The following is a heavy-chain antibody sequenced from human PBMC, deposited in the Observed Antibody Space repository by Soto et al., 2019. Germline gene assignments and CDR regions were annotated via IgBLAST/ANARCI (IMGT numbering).Heavy chain of an antibody. D-gene: IGHD4-17*01. CDR2: VYYAGTT. Sequence: SETLSLTCTVSGGSIGSYHWSWVRQPPGKGLEWIASVYYAGTTNYNPSLGRRVTISIDAPGNRFSMEINSVTAADTAIYYCARDTVLTGMFDFWGQGTLVTVSS. CDR1: GGSIGSYH. CDR3: ARDTVLTGMFDF. V-gene: IGHV4-59*01. J-gene: IGHJ4*02.